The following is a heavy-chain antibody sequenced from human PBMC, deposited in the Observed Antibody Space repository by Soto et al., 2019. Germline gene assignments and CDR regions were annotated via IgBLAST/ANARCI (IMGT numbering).Heavy chain of an antibody. CDR3: AKATATGGGAFDF. CDR2: ILVDGRT. J-gene: IGHJ3*01. Sequence: GGSLRLSCAASGFPLGSYDMPWVRQAPGKGLEWVSTILVDGRTFYVDSVKGRFTISRDNSRNTVYLQMNSLTAGDTALYYCAKATATGGGAFDFCGQGTMVTVSS. D-gene: IGHD2-8*02. CDR1: GFPLGSYD. V-gene: IGHV3-23*01.